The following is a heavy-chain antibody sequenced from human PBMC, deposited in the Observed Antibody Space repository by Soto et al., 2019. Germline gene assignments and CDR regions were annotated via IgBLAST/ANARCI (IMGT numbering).Heavy chain of an antibody. CDR1: GDTISTGGYT. CDR3: ARAMTTVTTIDY. V-gene: IGHV4-30-2*01. D-gene: IGHD4-17*01. J-gene: IGHJ4*02. CDR2: TYHSGNH. Sequence: SETLSLTCDVSGDTISTGGYTWAWIRQPPGKALEWIGHTYHSGNHYYNPSLKSRVIISVDRSKNQFSLKLSSVTAADTAVYYCARAMTTVTTIDYWGQGTLVTVSS.